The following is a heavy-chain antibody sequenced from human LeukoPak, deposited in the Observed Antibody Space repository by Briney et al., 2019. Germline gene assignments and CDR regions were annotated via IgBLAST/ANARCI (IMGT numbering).Heavy chain of an antibody. D-gene: IGHD2-2*01. J-gene: IGHJ4*02. V-gene: IGHV4-34*01. CDR3: ARVRWSRQDIVVVPAASFDY. CDR1: GGSFSGYY. CDR2: INHSGST. Sequence: PSETLSLTCAVYGGSFSGYYWSWIRQPPGKGLEWIGEINHSGSTNYNPSLKSRVTISVDTSKNQFSLKLSSVTAADTAVYYCARVRWSRQDIVVVPAASFDYWGQGTLVTVSS.